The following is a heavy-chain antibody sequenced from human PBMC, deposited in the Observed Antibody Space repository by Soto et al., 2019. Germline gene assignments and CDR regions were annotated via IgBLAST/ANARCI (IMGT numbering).Heavy chain of an antibody. V-gene: IGHV1-69*13. CDR3: ARDGRYYYDSSGYPSDAFDI. J-gene: IGHJ3*02. Sequence: AVKVSCKASGGTFSSYAISWVRQAPGQGLEWMGGIIPIFGTANYAQKFQGRVTITADESTSTAYMELSSLRSEDTAVYYCARDGRYYYDSSGYPSDAFDIWGQGTMVTVSS. D-gene: IGHD3-22*01. CDR2: IIPIFGTA. CDR1: GGTFSSYA.